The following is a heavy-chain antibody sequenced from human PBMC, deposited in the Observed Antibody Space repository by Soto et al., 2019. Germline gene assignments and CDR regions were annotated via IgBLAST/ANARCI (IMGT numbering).Heavy chain of an antibody. CDR1: GGTFSSYA. CDR2: IILIFGTA. J-gene: IGHJ6*02. D-gene: IGHD5-18*01. CDR3: ARGDTAMVKVDYYGMDV. V-gene: IGHV1-69*01. Sequence: QVQLVQSGAEVKKPGSSVKVSCKASGGTFSSYAISWVRQAPGQGLEWMGGIILIFGTANYAQKFQGRVTITADESTSTAYMELSSLRSEDTAVYYCARGDTAMVKVDYYGMDVWGQGTTVTVSS.